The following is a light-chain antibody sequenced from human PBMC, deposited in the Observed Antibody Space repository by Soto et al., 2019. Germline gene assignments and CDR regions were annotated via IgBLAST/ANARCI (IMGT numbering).Light chain of an antibody. CDR3: QQLGT. CDR1: QSISSW. V-gene: IGKV1-5*03. Sequence: DIQMTQSPSTLSASVGDRVTITCRASQSISSWLAWYQQKPGKAPKLLFYKASSLESGVPSRFSGSGSGTEFTLTISSLQPDDFATYYCQQLGTFGQGTKVEIK. J-gene: IGKJ1*01. CDR2: KAS.